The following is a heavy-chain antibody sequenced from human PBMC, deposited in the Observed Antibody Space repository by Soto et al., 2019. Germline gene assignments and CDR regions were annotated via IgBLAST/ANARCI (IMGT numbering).Heavy chain of an antibody. J-gene: IGHJ6*03. V-gene: IGHV1-3*01. CDR1: GYTFTSYA. D-gene: IGHD3-3*01. CDR3: ARSRVFLTIFGVLTAARRYYMDC. Sequence: ASVKVSCKSSGYTFTSYAMHWVRQAPGQRLEWMGWINAGNGNTKYSQKFQGRVTITRDTSASTAYMELSSLRSEDTAVYYGARSRVFLTIFGVLTAARRYYMDCWGKGTSVTVSS. CDR2: INAGNGNT.